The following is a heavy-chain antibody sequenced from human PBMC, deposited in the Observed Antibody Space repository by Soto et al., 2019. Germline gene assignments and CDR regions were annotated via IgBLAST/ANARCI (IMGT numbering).Heavy chain of an antibody. CDR3: ARDYKVVAAIDY. D-gene: IGHD2-15*01. V-gene: IGHV3-33*01. CDR1: GFTFSSYG. Sequence: VGSLRLSCAASGFTFSSYGMHWVRQAPGKGLEWVAVIWYDGSNKYYADSVKGRFTISRDNSKNTLYLQMNSLRAEDTAVYYCARDYKVVAAIDYWGQGTLVTVSS. CDR2: IWYDGSNK. J-gene: IGHJ4*02.